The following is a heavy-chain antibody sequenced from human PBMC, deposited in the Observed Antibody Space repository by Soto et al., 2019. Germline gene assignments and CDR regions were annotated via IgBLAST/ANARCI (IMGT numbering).Heavy chain of an antibody. J-gene: IGHJ5*02. CDR1: GFSLSTIGVG. Sequence: QITLKESGPTLVKPTQTLTLTCTFSGFSLSTIGVGVGWIREPPGKALEWLAVIYWDDDKRYSPSLQSRLTITKDTSQNEVVLTMTNVDPVDTGTYYCSHNGGRRKGADYVGGSYRLRWYDPWGQGILVTVSS. CDR3: SHNGGRRKGADYVGGSYRLRWYDP. V-gene: IGHV2-5*02. D-gene: IGHD3-16*02. CDR2: IYWDDDK.